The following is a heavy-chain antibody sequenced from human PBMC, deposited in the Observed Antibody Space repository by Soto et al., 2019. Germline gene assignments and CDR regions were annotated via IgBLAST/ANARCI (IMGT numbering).Heavy chain of an antibody. CDR1: GFTFSSYA. D-gene: IGHD5-12*01. CDR2: ISGSVGTT. CDR3: AKDPSVAP. V-gene: IGHV3-23*01. J-gene: IGHJ5*02. Sequence: GGSLRLSCAASGFTFSSYAMSWVRQAPGKGLEWVSVISGSVGTTYYADSVKGRFTISRDNSKNTLCLQMNSLRAEDTAVYYCAKDPSVAPWGQGTLVTVSS.